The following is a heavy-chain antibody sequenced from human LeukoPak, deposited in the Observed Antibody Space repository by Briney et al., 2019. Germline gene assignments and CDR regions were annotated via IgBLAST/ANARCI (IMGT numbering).Heavy chain of an antibody. CDR1: GGSISSYY. CDR3: AGDGDYDY. CDR2: INHSGST. V-gene: IGHV4-34*01. D-gene: IGHD4-17*01. Sequence: SETLSPTCTVSGGSISSYYWSWIRQPPGKGLEWIGEINHSGSTNYNPSLKSRVTISVDTSKNQFSLKLSSVTAADTAVYYCAGDGDYDYWGQGTLVTVSS. J-gene: IGHJ4*02.